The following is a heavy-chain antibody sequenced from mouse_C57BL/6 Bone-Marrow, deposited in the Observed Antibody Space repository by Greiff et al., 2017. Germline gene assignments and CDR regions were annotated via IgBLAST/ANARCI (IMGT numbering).Heavy chain of an antibody. CDR3: ARHYDDAWFAY. J-gene: IGHJ3*01. D-gene: IGHD2-4*01. V-gene: IGHV1-81*01. Sequence: QVQLQQSGAELARPGASVKLSCKASGYTFTSYGISWVKQRTGQGLEWIGEIYPRSGNTYYNEKFKGKATLTADKSSSTAYMELRSLTSEDSAVYFCARHYDDAWFAYWGQGTRVTVSA. CDR2: IYPRSGNT. CDR1: GYTFTSYG.